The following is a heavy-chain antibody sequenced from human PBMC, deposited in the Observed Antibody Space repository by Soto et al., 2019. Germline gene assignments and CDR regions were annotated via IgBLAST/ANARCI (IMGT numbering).Heavy chain of an antibody. CDR3: ARGGAMVTSYYYYGMDV. J-gene: IGHJ6*02. CDR1: GGTFSSYA. CDR2: IIPIFGTA. Sequence: SVKVSCKASGGTFSSYAISWVRQAPGQGLEWMGGIIPIFGTANYAQKFQGRVTITADESTSTAYMELSSLRSEDTAVYYCARGGAMVTSYYYYGMDVWGQGTTVTVSS. V-gene: IGHV1-69*13. D-gene: IGHD5-18*01.